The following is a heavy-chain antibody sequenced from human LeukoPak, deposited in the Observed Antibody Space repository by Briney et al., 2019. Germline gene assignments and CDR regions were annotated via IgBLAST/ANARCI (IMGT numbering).Heavy chain of an antibody. V-gene: IGHV3-7*04. J-gene: IGHJ4*02. CDR2: IKQDASEE. D-gene: IGHD2-8*02. CDR1: GFTFSYYW. Sequence: QPGGSLRLSCAASGFTFSYYWMGWVRQAPGKGLDWVANIKQDASEEYYVDSVKGRFTISRDNPKNSLYLQMDCLRAEDTAVYYCARDEHQFYHSSTGRFDYWGQGTPVTVSS. CDR3: ARDEHQFYHSSTGRFDY.